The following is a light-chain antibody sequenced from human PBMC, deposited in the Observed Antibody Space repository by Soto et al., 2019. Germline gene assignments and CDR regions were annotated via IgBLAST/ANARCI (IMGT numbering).Light chain of an antibody. CDR2: GTS. J-gene: IGKJ1*01. CDR1: QSVSSDN. CDR3: NHFSTSPPWT. Sequence: EIVLTQSPGTLSLSPGERATLSCRASQSVSSDNLAWYQQKPGQAPRVLIYGTSSRANGIPDRFSGSGYGTDFTLTISRLEPEDFAVYYCNHFSTSPPWTFGQGTKV. V-gene: IGKV3-20*01.